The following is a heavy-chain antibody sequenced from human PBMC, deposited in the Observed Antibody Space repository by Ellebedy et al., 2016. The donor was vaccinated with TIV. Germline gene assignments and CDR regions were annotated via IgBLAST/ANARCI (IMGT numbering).Heavy chain of an antibody. D-gene: IGHD3-22*01. Sequence: ASVKVSCKASGYTFSSYYMHWLRQAPGQGLEWLGVINLSGGGARSAQKFQDRLTLTRDTSTSTAYMELTSLRSDDTAVYYCARELGSSGPFDYWGQGTLVAVSS. CDR2: INLSGGGA. CDR3: ARELGSSGPFDY. CDR1: GYTFSSYY. V-gene: IGHV1-46*01. J-gene: IGHJ4*02.